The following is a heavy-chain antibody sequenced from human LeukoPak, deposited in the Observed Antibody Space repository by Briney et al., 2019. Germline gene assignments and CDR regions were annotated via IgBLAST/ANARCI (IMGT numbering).Heavy chain of an antibody. CDR2: ISAYNGNT. J-gene: IGHJ4*02. CDR3: ARANSLLWFGELDY. D-gene: IGHD3-10*01. CDR1: GYTFTSYG. V-gene: IGHV1-18*01. Sequence: ASVKVSCKASGYTFTSYGISWVRQAPGQGVEWMGWISAYNGNTNYAQKLQGRVTMTTDTSTSTAYKELRSLRSDDTAVYYCARANSLLWFGELDYWGQGTLVTVSS.